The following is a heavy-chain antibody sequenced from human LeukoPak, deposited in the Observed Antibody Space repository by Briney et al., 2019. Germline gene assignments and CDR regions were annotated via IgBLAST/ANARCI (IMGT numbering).Heavy chain of an antibody. CDR1: GYPFTSFW. D-gene: IGHD2-2*01. V-gene: IGHV5-51*01. J-gene: IGHJ4*02. CDR2: IYPGDSDT. CDR3: ARRLSSTPLYDF. Sequence: GGSLKISFKGSGYPFTSFWIGWVRPMPGKGLEWMGIIYPGDSDTRYSSSFQGQVTISADKSISTAYLQWSSLKASDTAMYYCARRLSSTPLYDFWGQGTLVTVSS.